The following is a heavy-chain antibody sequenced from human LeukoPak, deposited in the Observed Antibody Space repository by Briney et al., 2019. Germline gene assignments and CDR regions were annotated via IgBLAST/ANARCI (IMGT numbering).Heavy chain of an antibody. D-gene: IGHD6-13*01. CDR3: ARDGELVGGFDY. V-gene: IGHV3-21*01. J-gene: IGHJ4*02. CDR1: GFTFSSYS. Sequence: PGGSLRLSCAASGFTFSSYSMNWVRQAPGKGLEWVSSISSSSSYIYYADSVKGRFTISRDNAKNSLYLQMNSLRAEDTAVYYCARDGELVGGFDYWGQGTLVTVSS. CDR2: ISSSSSYI.